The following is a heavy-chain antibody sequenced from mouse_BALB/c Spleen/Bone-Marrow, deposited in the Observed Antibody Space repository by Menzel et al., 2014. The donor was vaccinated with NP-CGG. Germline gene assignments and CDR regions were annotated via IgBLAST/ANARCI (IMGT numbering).Heavy chain of an antibody. Sequence: EVMLVESGGGLVQPGGSLKISCAASGFDFSRYWMNWVRQAPGKGLEWIGEINPDSSMINYTPSLKDKFIISRDNAKNTLFLQMSKVKSEDTALYYFARPETGSWFAYWGQGALVPVSA. CDR3: ARPETGSWFAY. CDR1: GFDFSRYW. CDR2: INPDSSMI. V-gene: IGHV4-1*02. J-gene: IGHJ3*01. D-gene: IGHD4-1*01.